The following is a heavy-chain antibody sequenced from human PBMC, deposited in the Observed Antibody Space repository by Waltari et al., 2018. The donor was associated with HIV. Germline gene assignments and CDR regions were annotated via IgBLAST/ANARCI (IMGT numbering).Heavy chain of an antibody. J-gene: IGHJ6*02. CDR2: IYYSGST. CDR3: ARDPHYYDSSGEDYYYGMDV. CDR1: GGSISSYY. D-gene: IGHD3-22*01. V-gene: IGHV4-59*01. Sequence: QVQLQESGPGLVKPSETLSLTCTDSGGSISSYYWSWIRQPPGKGLEWIGYIYYSGSTNYNPSLKSRVTISVDTSKNQFSLKLSSVTAADTAVYYCARDPHYYDSSGEDYYYGMDVWGQGTTVTVSS.